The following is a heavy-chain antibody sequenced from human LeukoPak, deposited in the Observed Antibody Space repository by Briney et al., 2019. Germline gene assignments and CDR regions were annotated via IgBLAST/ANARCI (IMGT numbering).Heavy chain of an antibody. CDR1: GYTFTGYY. CDR2: INPNSGGT. V-gene: IGHV1-2*02. J-gene: IGHJ6*03. CDR3: AREWRGCSYGRVYYYYYMDV. D-gene: IGHD5-18*01. Sequence: ASVKVSCKASGYTFTGYYMHWVRQAPGQGLEWMGWINPNSGGTNYAQKFQGRVTMTRDTSISTAYMELSRLRSDDTAVYYCAREWRGCSYGRVYYYYYMDVWGKGTTVTVSS.